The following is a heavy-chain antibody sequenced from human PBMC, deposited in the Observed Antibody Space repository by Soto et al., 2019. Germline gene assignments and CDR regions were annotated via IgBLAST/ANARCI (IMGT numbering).Heavy chain of an antibody. CDR2: ISAYNGNT. J-gene: IGHJ6*02. D-gene: IGHD3-10*01. CDR1: GYTFTSYG. CDR3: ARKGGSGSYYGSDYYYGMDV. V-gene: IGHV1-18*04. Sequence: ASVKVSCKASGYTFTSYGISWVRQAPGQGLKWMGWISAYNGNTNYAQKLQGRVTMTTDTSTSTAYMELRSLRSDDTAVYYCARKGGSGSYYGSDYYYGMDVWGQGTTVTVSS.